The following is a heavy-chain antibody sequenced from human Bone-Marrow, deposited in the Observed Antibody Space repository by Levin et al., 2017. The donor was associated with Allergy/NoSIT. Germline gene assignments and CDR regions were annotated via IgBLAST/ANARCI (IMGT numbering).Heavy chain of an antibody. D-gene: IGHD3-3*01. Sequence: GSLRLSCTVSGGSISSYYWSWIRQPPGKGLEWIGYIYYSGSTNYNPSLKSRVTISVDTSKNQFSLKLSSVTAADTAVYYCAGLRKSYYYYGMDVWGQGTTVTVSS. CDR3: AGLRKSYYYYGMDV. J-gene: IGHJ6*02. CDR1: GGSISSYY. CDR2: IYYSGST. V-gene: IGHV4-59*01.